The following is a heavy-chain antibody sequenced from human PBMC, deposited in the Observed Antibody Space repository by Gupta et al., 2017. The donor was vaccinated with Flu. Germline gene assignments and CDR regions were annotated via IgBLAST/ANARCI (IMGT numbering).Heavy chain of an antibody. CDR3: ARQGTEVSGSESDF. J-gene: IGHJ4*02. Sequence: LQLQESGPGLVKPSETLSLTCTVAGCSIRHSSYYWGWIRQPPGNGLEWIGSIYYIGTTAYFPSLKSRVTVSVNNSKDHSLLTLKLVMDAETAVENGARQGTEVSGSESDFWGQGTLVTVSS. V-gene: IGHV4-39*01. CDR1: GCSIRHSSYY. CDR2: IYYIGTT. D-gene: IGHD5-12*01.